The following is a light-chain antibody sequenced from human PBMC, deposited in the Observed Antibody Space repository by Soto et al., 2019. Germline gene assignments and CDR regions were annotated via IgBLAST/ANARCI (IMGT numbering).Light chain of an antibody. CDR2: GAS. J-gene: IGKJ1*01. CDR1: QTVSSSY. Sequence: IVLTQSPCAVSLSPGERATLSCRASQTVSSSYLAWYQQRPGQAPRLLIYGASSRATGIPDRFSGSGSGTDFTLTISRLEPEDFAVYYCHQYGSSPSTFGQGTKVDI. V-gene: IGKV3-20*01. CDR3: HQYGSSPST.